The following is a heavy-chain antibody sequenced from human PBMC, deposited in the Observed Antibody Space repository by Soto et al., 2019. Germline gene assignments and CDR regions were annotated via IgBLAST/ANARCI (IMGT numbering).Heavy chain of an antibody. D-gene: IGHD2-2*01. CDR2: IYYSGTT. J-gene: IGHJ4*02. CDR3: ARDRNPSQLFY. CDR1: GGSIRDYY. Sequence: SETLSLTCTASGGSIRDYYWTWIRQPPGKGLEWIGHIYYSGTTNYNPSLESRVTISVDTSKNQFSLRLNSVTAADTAVYYCARDRNPSQLFYWGQGALVTVSS. V-gene: IGHV4-59*01.